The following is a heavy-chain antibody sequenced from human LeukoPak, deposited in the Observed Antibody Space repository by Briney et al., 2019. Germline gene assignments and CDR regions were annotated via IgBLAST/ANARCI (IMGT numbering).Heavy chain of an antibody. V-gene: IGHV3-48*03. D-gene: IGHD2-2*01. J-gene: IGHJ5*02. CDR2: ISSSGSTI. CDR3: ARSGIVVVPAAILGGFDP. CDR1: GFTFSSYE. Sequence: QPGGSLRLSCAASGFTFSSYEMNWVRQAPGKGLEWVSYISSSGSTIYYADSVKGRFTISRDNSKNTLYLQMNSLRAEDTAVYYCARSGIVVVPAAILGGFDPWGQGTLVTVSS.